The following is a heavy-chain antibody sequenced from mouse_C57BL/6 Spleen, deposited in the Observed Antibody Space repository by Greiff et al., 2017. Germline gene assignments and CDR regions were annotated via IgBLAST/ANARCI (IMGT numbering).Heavy chain of an antibody. CDR3: ARCSILGRRAMDY. CDR2: INPGSGGT. D-gene: IGHD4-1*01. V-gene: IGHV1-54*01. J-gene: IGHJ4*01. Sequence: VQLQQSGAELVRPGTSVKVSCKASGYAFTNYLIEWVKQRPGQGLEWIGVINPGSGGTNYNEKFKGKATLTADTSSSTADMQLSSLTAEDSAVYFCARCSILGRRAMDYWGQGTSVTVSS. CDR1: GYAFTNYL.